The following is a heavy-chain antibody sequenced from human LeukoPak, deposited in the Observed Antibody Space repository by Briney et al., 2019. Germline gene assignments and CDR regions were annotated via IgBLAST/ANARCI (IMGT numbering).Heavy chain of an antibody. CDR1: GYTFNNYW. J-gene: IGHJ4*02. Sequence: GESLQISCQGAGYTFNNYWIAWVRQMPGKGLEWMGIIDPVDSDTRYSPSFQGRVTISVDKSINTAYLQWSSLKASDTAMYYCARRSYYDSGGYYYDFWGQGTLVTVSS. V-gene: IGHV5-51*01. D-gene: IGHD3-22*01. CDR3: ARRSYYDSGGYYYDF. CDR2: IDPVDSDT.